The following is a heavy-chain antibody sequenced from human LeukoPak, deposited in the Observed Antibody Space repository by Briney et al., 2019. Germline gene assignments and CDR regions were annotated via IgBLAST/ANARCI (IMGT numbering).Heavy chain of an antibody. CDR2: ISSSGSTI. D-gene: IGHD6-13*01. CDR3: ARGLQQLVLGYYYYYMDV. J-gene: IGHJ6*03. V-gene: IGHV3-11*01. Sequence: PGGSLRLSCAASGFTFSDYYMSWIRQAPGKGLEWVSYISSSGSTIYYADSVKGRFTISRDNAKNSLYLQMNSLRAEDTAVYYCARGLQQLVLGYYYYYMDVWGKGTTVTISS. CDR1: GFTFSDYY.